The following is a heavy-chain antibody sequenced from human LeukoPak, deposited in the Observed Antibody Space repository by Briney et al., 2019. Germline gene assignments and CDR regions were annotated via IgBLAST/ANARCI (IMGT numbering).Heavy chain of an antibody. CDR3: ARGAGWLIDY. J-gene: IGHJ4*02. CDR1: GGSISSYF. CDR2: IYYSGST. D-gene: IGHD3-16*01. V-gene: IGHV4-59*13. Sequence: SETLSLTCTVSGGSISSYFWSWIRQPPGKGLEWIGYIYYSGSTNYNPSLKSRVTISVDTSKNQFSLKLSSVTAADTAVYYCARGAGWLIDYWGQGILVTVSS.